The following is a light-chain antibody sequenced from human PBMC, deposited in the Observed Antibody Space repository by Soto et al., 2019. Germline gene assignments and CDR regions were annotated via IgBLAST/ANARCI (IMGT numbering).Light chain of an antibody. J-gene: IGKJ4*01. Sequence: DIQMTQSPSSLSASVGDRVTITCQASQGITNFLAWYQQKPGKVPKLLIYEASTLQSGVPSRFSGSGSGTDFTLTISSLQPEDVATYYCQKYNSAPSFGGGTKVDIK. V-gene: IGKV1-27*01. CDR1: QGITNF. CDR2: EAS. CDR3: QKYNSAPS.